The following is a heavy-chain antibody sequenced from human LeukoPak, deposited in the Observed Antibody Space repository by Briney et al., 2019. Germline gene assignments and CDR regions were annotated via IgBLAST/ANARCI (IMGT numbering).Heavy chain of an antibody. Sequence: SETLSLTCTVSGGSISSYYWSWIRQPPGKGLEWIGYIYYSGSTNYNPSLKSRVTMSVDTSKNQFSLKLSSVTAADTAVYYCARGTGINWFDPWGQGTLVTVSS. CDR2: IYYSGST. CDR1: GGSISSYY. J-gene: IGHJ5*02. CDR3: ARGTGINWFDP. V-gene: IGHV4-59*12. D-gene: IGHD1-1*01.